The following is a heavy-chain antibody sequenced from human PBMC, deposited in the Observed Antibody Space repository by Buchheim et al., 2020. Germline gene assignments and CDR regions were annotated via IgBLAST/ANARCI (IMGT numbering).Heavy chain of an antibody. CDR2: IRKSGSDK. Sequence: EVQLVESGGGLVQPGGSLRLSCAASGFTFSDYWMSWVRQAPGKGLEWVANIRKSGSDKYYADSVKGRFTISRDNAKNSLYLQMNSLRAEDTAVYYCARDSGYSYGSYWGQGTL. CDR3: ARDSGYSYGSY. J-gene: IGHJ4*02. CDR1: GFTFSDYW. D-gene: IGHD5-18*01. V-gene: IGHV3-7*01.